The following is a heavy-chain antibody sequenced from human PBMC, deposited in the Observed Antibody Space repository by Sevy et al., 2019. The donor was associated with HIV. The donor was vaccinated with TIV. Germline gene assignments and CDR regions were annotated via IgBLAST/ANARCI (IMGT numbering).Heavy chain of an antibody. J-gene: IGHJ3*02. Sequence: ASVKVSCKASGDTFSTYAISWVRQAPGQGLEWMGGIIPIFGTGNYAQKFQGRVTITADESTTTGYMELSSLRSEDTAVYYCARDTMTTITTKAYDIWGQGTMVTVSS. CDR1: GDTFSTYA. CDR2: IIPIFGTG. CDR3: ARDTMTTITTKAYDI. V-gene: IGHV1-69*13. D-gene: IGHD4-4*01.